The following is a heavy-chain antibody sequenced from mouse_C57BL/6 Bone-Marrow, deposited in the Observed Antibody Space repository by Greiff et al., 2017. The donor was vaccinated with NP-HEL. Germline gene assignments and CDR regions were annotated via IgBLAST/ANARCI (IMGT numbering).Heavy chain of an antibody. J-gene: IGHJ4*01. V-gene: IGHV1-50*01. D-gene: IGHD3-3*01. CDR3: ANTGARGCAIDY. CDR2: IDPSDSYT. Sequence: QVQLQQPGAELVKPGASVKLSCKASGYTFTSYWMQWVKQRPGQGLEWIGEIDPSDSYTNYNQKFKGKATLTVDTSYSTAYMQLRSLTSADSAVYYCANTGARGCAIDYWGQGTSVTVSS. CDR1: GYTFTSYW.